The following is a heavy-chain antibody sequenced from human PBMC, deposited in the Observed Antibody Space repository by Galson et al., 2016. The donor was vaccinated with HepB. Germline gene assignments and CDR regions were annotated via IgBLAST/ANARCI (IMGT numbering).Heavy chain of an antibody. D-gene: IGHD1-26*01. CDR3: ARPGGEGEHFDY. J-gene: IGHJ4*02. CDR2: INPSGGGT. CDR1: GYTFRNFY. Sequence: SVKVSCKASGYTFRNFYMHWVRQAPGQGLEWMGLINPSGGGTTYAQKFQGRVTMTKDTPTTTFYMELSSLKSDDTAMYYCARPGGEGEHFDYWGQGTLVTVSS. V-gene: IGHV1-46*01.